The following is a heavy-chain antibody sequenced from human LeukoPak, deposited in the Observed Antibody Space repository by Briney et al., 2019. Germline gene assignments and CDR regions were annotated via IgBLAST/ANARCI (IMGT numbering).Heavy chain of an antibody. V-gene: IGHV1-2*02. CDR2: INPNSGGT. D-gene: IGHD2-2*01. CDR3: ARSGDRVGVVVPAAHDWFDP. Sequence: ASVKVSYKASGYTFTGYYMHWVRQAPGQGLEWMGWINPNSGGTNYAQKFQGRVTMTRDTSISTAYMELSRLRSDDTAVYYCARSGDRVGVVVPAAHDWFDPWGMGTLVTVSS. J-gene: IGHJ5*02. CDR1: GYTFTGYY.